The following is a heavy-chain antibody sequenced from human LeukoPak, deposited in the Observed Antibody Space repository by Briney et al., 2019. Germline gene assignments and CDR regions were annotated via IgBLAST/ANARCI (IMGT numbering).Heavy chain of an antibody. CDR2: ISGSGGST. J-gene: IGHJ4*02. Sequence: GGSLRLSCAASGFTFSSFAMSWDRHAPGKGLEWVSAISGSGGSTYYADSVKGRFTISRDNSKNTLCLQMNSLRAEDTAVYYCAKGQTMVRGPNFDYWGQGTLVTVSS. D-gene: IGHD3-10*01. CDR3: AKGQTMVRGPNFDY. V-gene: IGHV3-23*01. CDR1: GFTFSSFA.